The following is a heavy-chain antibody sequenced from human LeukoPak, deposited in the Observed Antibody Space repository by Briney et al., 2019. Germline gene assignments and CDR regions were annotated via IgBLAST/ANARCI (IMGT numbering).Heavy chain of an antibody. D-gene: IGHD2-2*01. CDR2: IYYSGST. CDR1: GGSISSSSYY. CDR3: ARTGGYCSSTSCPYLADAFDI. V-gene: IGHV4-39*07. Sequence: SETLSLTCTVSGGSISSSSYYWGWIRQPPGKGLEWIGSIYYSGSTNYNPSLKSRVTISVDTSKNQFSLKLSSVTAADTAVYYCARTGGYCSSTSCPYLADAFDIWGQGTMVTVSS. J-gene: IGHJ3*02.